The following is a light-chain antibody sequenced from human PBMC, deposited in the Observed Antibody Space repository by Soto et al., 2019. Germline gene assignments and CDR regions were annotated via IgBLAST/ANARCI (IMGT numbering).Light chain of an antibody. V-gene: IGKV3-11*01. Sequence: EIVLTQSPATLSLSPGDRATLSCRASQSVSYFLAWYRQRPGQAPRLLIYDASKRATGISARFSGSGSGTDFTLTISSLEPEDFAVYYCQQRFKWPPITFGQGTRLEIK. CDR3: QQRFKWPPIT. CDR2: DAS. J-gene: IGKJ5*01. CDR1: QSVSYF.